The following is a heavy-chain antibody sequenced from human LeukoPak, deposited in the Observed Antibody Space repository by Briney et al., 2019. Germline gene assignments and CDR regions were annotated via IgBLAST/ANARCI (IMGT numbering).Heavy chain of an antibody. D-gene: IGHD3-3*01. CDR3: ARGLRFLEDRVRP. CDR1: GFTFSSYG. V-gene: IGHV3-23*01. CDR2: ISGSGGST. J-gene: IGHJ5*02. Sequence: GGTLRLSCAASGFTFSSYGMSWVRQAPGKGLEWVSAISGSGGSTYYADSVKGRFTISRDNAKNSLYLQMNSLRAEDTAVYYCARGLRFLEDRVRPWGQGTLVTVSS.